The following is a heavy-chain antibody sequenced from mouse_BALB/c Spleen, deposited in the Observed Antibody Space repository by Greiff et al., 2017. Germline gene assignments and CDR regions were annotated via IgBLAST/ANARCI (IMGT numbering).Heavy chain of an antibody. CDR1: GYAFSSYW. CDR3: ARAVEYAMDY. Sequence: QVQLKQSGAELVRPGSSVKISCKASGYAFSSYWMNWVKQRPGQGLEWIGQIYPGDGDTNYNGKFKGKATLTADKSSSTAYMQLSSLTSEDSAVYFCARAVEYAMDYWGQGTSVTVSS. J-gene: IGHJ4*01. CDR2: IYPGDGDT. V-gene: IGHV1-80*01.